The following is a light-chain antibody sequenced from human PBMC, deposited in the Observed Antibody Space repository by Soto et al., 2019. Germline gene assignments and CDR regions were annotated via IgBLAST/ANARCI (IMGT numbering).Light chain of an antibody. CDR2: AAS. J-gene: IGKJ2*01. CDR3: QQSYRSPYT. V-gene: IGKV1-39*01. CDR1: QSINIY. Sequence: IQLTQSPSSLSASVGVRVTVTCRTSQSINIYLNWYQQKPGKAPTLLIYAASSLQSGVPSRFRGGGSRTDFTLTISSLQPEDFATYYCQQSYRSPYTFGQGTKLEI.